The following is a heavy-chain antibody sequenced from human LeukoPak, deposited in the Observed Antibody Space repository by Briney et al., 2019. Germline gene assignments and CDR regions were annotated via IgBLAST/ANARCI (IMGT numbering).Heavy chain of an antibody. V-gene: IGHV3-21*01. Sequence: GGSLRLSCAASGFTFSSYSMNWVRQAPGKGLEWVSSISSSSSYIYYADSVKGRFTISRDNSKNTLYLQMNSLRAEDTAVYYCARVSPIVVVVAATPGAFDIWGQGTMVTVSS. J-gene: IGHJ3*02. CDR3: ARVSPIVVVVAATPGAFDI. D-gene: IGHD2-15*01. CDR1: GFTFSSYS. CDR2: ISSSSSYI.